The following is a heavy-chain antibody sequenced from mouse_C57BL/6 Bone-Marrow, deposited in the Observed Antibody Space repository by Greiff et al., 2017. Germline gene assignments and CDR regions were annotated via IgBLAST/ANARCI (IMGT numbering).Heavy chain of an antibody. J-gene: IGHJ3*01. D-gene: IGHD1-1*01. CDR1: GYTFTSYG. V-gene: IGHV1-81*01. CDR3: ARGGGSGAWFAY. Sequence: QVQLQQSGAELARPGASVKLSCKASGYTFTSYGISWVKQRTGQGLVWIGEIYPRSGNTYYNEKFKGKATLTADKSSSTAYMELRSLTSEDSAVYFGARGGGSGAWFAYWGQGTLVTVSA. CDR2: IYPRSGNT.